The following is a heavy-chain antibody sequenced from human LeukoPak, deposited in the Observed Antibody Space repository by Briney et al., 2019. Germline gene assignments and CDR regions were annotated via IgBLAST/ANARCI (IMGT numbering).Heavy chain of an antibody. CDR3: ARAYDFWSGYYDYYYYYMDV. CDR2: ISAYNGNT. V-gene: IGHV1-18*01. Sequence: ASVKVSCKASGYTFTSYGISWVRQAPGQGLEWMGWISAYNGNTNYAQKLQGRVTMTTDTSTSTAYMELRSLRPDDTAVYYCARAYDFWSGYYDYYYYYMDVWGKGTTVTVSS. CDR1: GYTFTSYG. J-gene: IGHJ6*03. D-gene: IGHD3-3*01.